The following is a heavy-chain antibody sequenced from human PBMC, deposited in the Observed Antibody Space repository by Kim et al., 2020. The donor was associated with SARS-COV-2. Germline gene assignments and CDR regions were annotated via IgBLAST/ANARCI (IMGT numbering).Heavy chain of an antibody. CDR3: AREYLNYYDSSGLDY. D-gene: IGHD3-22*01. V-gene: IGHV4-59*01. J-gene: IGHJ4*02. Sequence: SETLSLTCTVSGGSISSYYWSWIRQPPGKGLEWIGYIYYSGSTNYNPSLKSRVTISVDTSKNQFSLKLSSVTAADTAVYYCAREYLNYYDSSGLDYWGQGTLVTVSS. CDR2: IYYSGST. CDR1: GGSISSYY.